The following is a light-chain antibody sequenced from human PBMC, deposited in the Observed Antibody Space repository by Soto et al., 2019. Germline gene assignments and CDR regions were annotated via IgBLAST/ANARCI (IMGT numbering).Light chain of an antibody. CDR3: QQYYSAPWT. V-gene: IGKV4-1*01. CDR1: QSVLYSSNNKNY. Sequence: DILMTQSPGSLAVSLGERATINCKSSQSVLYSSNNKNYLAWYQQKPGQPPKLLIYWASTRESGVPDRFSGRGSGTDFTLTISSLQAEDVAVYYCQQYYSAPWTFGQGTKVDIK. CDR2: WAS. J-gene: IGKJ1*01.